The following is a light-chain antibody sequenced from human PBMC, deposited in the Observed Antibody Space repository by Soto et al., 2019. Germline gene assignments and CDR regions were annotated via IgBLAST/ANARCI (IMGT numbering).Light chain of an antibody. CDR3: CSYAGTYSYV. Sequence: QSALTQPRSVSGSPGQSVTISCTGTSSDVGAYNYVSWYQQHSGKAPKFMIYDVSKRPSGVPDRFSGSKSGNTASLTISGLQAEDEADYYCCSYAGTYSYVFGTGTKLTV. J-gene: IGLJ1*01. V-gene: IGLV2-11*01. CDR2: DVS. CDR1: SSDVGAYNY.